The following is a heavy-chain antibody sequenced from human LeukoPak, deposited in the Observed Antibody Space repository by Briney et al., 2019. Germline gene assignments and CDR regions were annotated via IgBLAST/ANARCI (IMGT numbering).Heavy chain of an antibody. Sequence: ASVKVSCKTSGYTFTGHYLHWVRQAPGQGLEWMGWIYGHDGGTNFAQKFQDRVTMTRDTSITTAYMELTSLTPDDTAVYYCVRDFDWGPDYWGQGTLVTVSS. CDR1: GYTFTGHY. J-gene: IGHJ4*02. D-gene: IGHD3-9*01. V-gene: IGHV1-2*02. CDR2: IYGHDGGT. CDR3: VRDFDWGPDY.